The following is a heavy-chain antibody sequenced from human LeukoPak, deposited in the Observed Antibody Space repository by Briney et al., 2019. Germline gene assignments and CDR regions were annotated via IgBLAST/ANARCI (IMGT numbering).Heavy chain of an antibody. D-gene: IGHD3-10*01. CDR3: ARADYRSNLWFGELGDYYYGMDV. CDR2: MNPNSGNT. J-gene: IGHJ6*02. V-gene: IGHV1-8*01. Sequence: ASVKVSCKASGYTFTSYDISWVRQATGQGLEWMGWMNPNSGNTGYAQKFQGRVTMTRNTSISTAYMELSSLRSEDTAVYYCARADYRSNLWFGELGDYYYGMDVWGQGTTVTVSS. CDR1: GYTFTSYD.